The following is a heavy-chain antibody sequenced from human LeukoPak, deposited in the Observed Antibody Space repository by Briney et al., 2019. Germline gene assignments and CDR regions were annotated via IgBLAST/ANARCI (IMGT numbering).Heavy chain of an antibody. Sequence: GGSLRLSCAASGFTFSDHYMDWVRQAPGKGLEWVGRIRNKANRYTTEYAASVKGRFTISSDDSKNSLYLQMNSLKTEDTAVYYCSSLYVWGSYRYPDYWGQGTLVTVSS. CDR3: SSLYVWGSYRYPDY. D-gene: IGHD3-16*02. CDR2: IRNKANRYTT. J-gene: IGHJ4*02. V-gene: IGHV3-72*01. CDR1: GFTFSDHY.